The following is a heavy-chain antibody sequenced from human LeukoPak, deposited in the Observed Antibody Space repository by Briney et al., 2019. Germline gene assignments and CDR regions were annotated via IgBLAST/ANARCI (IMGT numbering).Heavy chain of an antibody. J-gene: IGHJ4*02. CDR2: MNPNSGNT. D-gene: IGHD3-10*01. V-gene: IGHV1-8*01. CDR1: GYTFTSYD. Sequence: ASVKVSCKASGYTFTSYDINWVRQATGQGLEWMGWMNPNSGNTGYAQKFQGRVTMTRNTSISTAYMELSSLRSEDTAVYYCVRGLPFGKNLDYWGQGTLVTVSS. CDR3: VRGLPFGKNLDY.